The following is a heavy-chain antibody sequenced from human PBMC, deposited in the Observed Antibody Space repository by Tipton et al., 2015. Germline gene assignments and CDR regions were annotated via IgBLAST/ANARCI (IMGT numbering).Heavy chain of an antibody. D-gene: IGHD2-2*02. CDR1: GVSISGTSYY. Sequence: TLSLTCTVSGVSISGTSYYWGWIRQPPGKGLEWIGYIYSSGSTNYAPSLESRVTMSIDTSKNQFSLRLTSVNTADTAIYYCAGGAYTYNWFDPWGQGTLVTVSS. V-gene: IGHV4-61*05. CDR2: IYSSGST. CDR3: AGGAYTYNWFDP. J-gene: IGHJ5*02.